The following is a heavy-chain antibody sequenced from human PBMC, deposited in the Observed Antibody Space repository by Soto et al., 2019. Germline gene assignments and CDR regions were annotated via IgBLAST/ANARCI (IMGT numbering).Heavy chain of an antibody. Sequence: QVQLVQSGAEVKKPGASVKVSCKASGYTFTSYGIGWVRQAPGQGLEWMGWISAYNGNTNYAQKLQGRVTMTTDTSTSTAYMELRSLRSDDTAVYYCARHFSDIVVVVAATPLDYWGQGTLVTVSS. CDR3: ARHFSDIVVVVAATPLDY. CDR2: ISAYNGNT. D-gene: IGHD2-15*01. CDR1: GYTFTSYG. J-gene: IGHJ4*02. V-gene: IGHV1-18*01.